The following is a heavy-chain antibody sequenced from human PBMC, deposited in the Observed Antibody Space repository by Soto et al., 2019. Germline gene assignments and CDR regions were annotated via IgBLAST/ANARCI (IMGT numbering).Heavy chain of an antibody. CDR2: IGTAGDT. J-gene: IGHJ6*02. CDR1: GFTFSSYD. V-gene: IGHV3-13*01. CDR3: ARVGQYYGMDV. Sequence: GGSPRLSCAASGFTFSSYDMHWVRQATGKGLEWVSAIGTAGDTYYPGSVKGRFTISRENAKNSLYLQMNSLRAGDTAVYYCARVGQYYGMDVWGQGTTGRVS.